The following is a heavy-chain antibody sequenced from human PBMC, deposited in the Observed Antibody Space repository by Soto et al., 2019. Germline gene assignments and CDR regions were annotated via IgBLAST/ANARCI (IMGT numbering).Heavy chain of an antibody. CDR1: GGSFSGYY. V-gene: IGHV4-34*01. CDR3: ARGDRATSPITRNYYYYGMDV. CDR2: INHSGST. J-gene: IGHJ6*02. Sequence: QVQLQQWGAGLLKPSETLSLTCAVYGGSFSGYYWSWIRQPPGKGLEWFGEINHSGSTNYNPSLKSIVTISVDTSKNQFSLKLSSVTAADTAVYYCARGDRATSPITRNYYYYGMDVWGQGTTVTVSS. D-gene: IGHD5-12*01.